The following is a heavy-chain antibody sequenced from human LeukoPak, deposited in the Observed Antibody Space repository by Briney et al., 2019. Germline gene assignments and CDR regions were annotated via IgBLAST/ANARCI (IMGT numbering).Heavy chain of an antibody. V-gene: IGHV4-39*07. CDR1: GGSISSSSYY. J-gene: IGHJ5*02. CDR3: ASRGGYCSGGSCYSPVSIYNWFDP. CDR2: INHSGST. Sequence: SETLSLTCTVSGGSISSSSYYWSWIRQPPGKGLEWIGEINHSGSTNYNPSLKSRVTISVDTSKNQFSLKLSSVTAADTAVYYCASRGGYCSGGSCYSPVSIYNWFDPWGQGTLVTVSS. D-gene: IGHD2-15*01.